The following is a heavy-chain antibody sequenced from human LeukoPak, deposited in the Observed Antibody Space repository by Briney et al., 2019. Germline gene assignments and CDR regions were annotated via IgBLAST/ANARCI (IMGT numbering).Heavy chain of an antibody. V-gene: IGHV1-69*13. CDR3: ASTSPDDRQPFDY. CDR1: GYTFTSYG. J-gene: IGHJ4*02. Sequence: SVKVSCKASGYTFTSYGISWVRQAPGQGLEWMGGIIPIFGTANYAQKFQGRVTITADESTSTAYMELSSLRSEDTAVYYCASTSPDDRQPFDYWGQGTLVTVSS. D-gene: IGHD2-2*01. CDR2: IIPIFGTA.